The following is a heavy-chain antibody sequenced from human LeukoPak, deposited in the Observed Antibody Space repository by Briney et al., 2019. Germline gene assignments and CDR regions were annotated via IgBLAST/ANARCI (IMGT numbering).Heavy chain of an antibody. CDR1: GITLSNYG. V-gene: IGHV3-23*01. CDR2: ISGSGGGT. CDR3: AKRGVVIRVILVGFHKEAYYFDS. Sequence: GGSLRLSCAASGITLSNYGMSWVRQAPGKGLEWVAGISGSGGGTYYADPVKGRFTISRDNPKNTLYLQMNSLRAEDTAVYFCAKRGVVIRVILVGFHKEAYYFDSWGQGALVTVSS. D-gene: IGHD3-22*01. J-gene: IGHJ4*02.